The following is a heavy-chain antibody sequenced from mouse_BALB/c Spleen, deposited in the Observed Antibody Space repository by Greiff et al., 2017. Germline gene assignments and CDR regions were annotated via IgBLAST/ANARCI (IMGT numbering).Heavy chain of an antibody. V-gene: IGHV7-3*02. CDR3: ARGGYDGYFDV. J-gene: IGHJ1*01. CDR1: GFTFTDYY. Sequence: EVNVVESGGGLVQPGGSLRLSCATSGFTFTDYYMSWVRQPPGKALEWLGFIRNKANGYTTEYSASVKGRFTISRDNSQSILYLQMNTLRAEDSATYYCARGGYDGYFDVWGAGTTVTVSS. CDR2: IRNKANGYTT. D-gene: IGHD2-2*01.